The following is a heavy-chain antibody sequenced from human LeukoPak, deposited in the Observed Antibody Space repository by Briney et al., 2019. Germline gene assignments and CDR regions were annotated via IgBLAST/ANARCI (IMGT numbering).Heavy chain of an antibody. J-gene: IGHJ4*02. Sequence: GGSLRLSCAASGFTFSSYGMHWVRQAPGKGLEWVAVIWYDGSNKYYADSVKGRFTISRDNSKNTLYLQMNSLRAEDTAVYYCAKNHYDSSGNAGLFDYWGQGTLVTVSS. V-gene: IGHV3-33*06. D-gene: IGHD3-22*01. CDR2: IWYDGSNK. CDR1: GFTFSSYG. CDR3: AKNHYDSSGNAGLFDY.